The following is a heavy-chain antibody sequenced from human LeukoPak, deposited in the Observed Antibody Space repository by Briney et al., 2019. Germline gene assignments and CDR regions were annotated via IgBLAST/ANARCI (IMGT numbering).Heavy chain of an antibody. CDR3: ARGGVYYDFWSGYYTLDQ. CDR2: IWYDGSNE. D-gene: IGHD3-3*01. J-gene: IGHJ4*02. CDR1: GFTFSNYA. Sequence: PGRSLRLSCAASGFTFSNYAMHWVRQIPGKGLEWLAIIWYDGSNEYSADSVKGRFTISRDNSKKILYLQMNNLRAEDTAVYYCARGGVYYDFWSGYYTLDQWGQGTLVTVSS. V-gene: IGHV3-33*01.